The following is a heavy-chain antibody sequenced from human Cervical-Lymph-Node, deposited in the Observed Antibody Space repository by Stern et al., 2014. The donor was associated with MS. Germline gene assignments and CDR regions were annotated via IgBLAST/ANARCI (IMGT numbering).Heavy chain of an antibody. CDR2: IAYDGTNE. Sequence: VQLVESVGGVVQPGRSLRLACVASGFTLRSNAMHWVRQAPGKGLEWVAVIAYDGTNEYHADSVKCRFTISRDNSKNTLSLQMNSLRVEDTAVYYCARGHGRDYYGMDVWGQGTTVTVSS. CDR1: GFTLRSNA. CDR3: ARGHGRDYYGMDV. D-gene: IGHD1-26*01. V-gene: IGHV3-30*04. J-gene: IGHJ6*02.